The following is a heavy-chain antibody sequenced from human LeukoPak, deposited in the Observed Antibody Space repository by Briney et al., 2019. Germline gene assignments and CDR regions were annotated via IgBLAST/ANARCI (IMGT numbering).Heavy chain of an antibody. CDR1: XFXXXTXX. V-gene: IGHV3-48*01. D-gene: IGHD3-3*01. Sequence: CAAXXFXXXTXXMNWVXQXXXXXXXXXXXISSSSSTIYYADFVKGRFTISRDNSKNTLYLQMNSLRAEDTAVYYCAKRATIFGEDYMDVWGKGTTVTVSS. CDR3: AKRATIFGEDYMDV. J-gene: IGHJ6*03. CDR2: ISSSSSTI.